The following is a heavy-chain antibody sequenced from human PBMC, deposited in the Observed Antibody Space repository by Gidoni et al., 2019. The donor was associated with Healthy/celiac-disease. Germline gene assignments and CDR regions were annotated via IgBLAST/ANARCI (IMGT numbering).Heavy chain of an antibody. V-gene: IGHV4-34*01. CDR3: ARGGGVPRYYGSGRHSGWYFDL. D-gene: IGHD3-10*01. J-gene: IGHJ2*01. Sequence: QVQLQQWGAGLLKPSETLSLTCAVYGGSFSGYYWSWLRQPPGKGLEWIGEINHSGSTNYNPYLKSRVTIAVDTSKNQFSLKLSSVTAADTAVYYCARGGGVPRYYGSGRHSGWYFDLWGRGTLVTVSS. CDR1: GGSFSGYY. CDR2: INHSGST.